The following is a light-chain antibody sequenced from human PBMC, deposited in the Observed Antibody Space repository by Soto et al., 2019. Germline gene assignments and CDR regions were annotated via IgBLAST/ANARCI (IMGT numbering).Light chain of an antibody. CDR3: PQADSRPRP. CDR1: QGISSW. J-gene: IGKJ2*01. Sequence: DVQMTQKKYSVSASVGARVTITCRAPQGISSWLAWYQQKPGKAPKLLIYAASSLQSGVPSRFSGSGSVTDCTLTITNLHPENFASDYRPQADSRPRPFG. V-gene: IGKV1-12*01. CDR2: AAS.